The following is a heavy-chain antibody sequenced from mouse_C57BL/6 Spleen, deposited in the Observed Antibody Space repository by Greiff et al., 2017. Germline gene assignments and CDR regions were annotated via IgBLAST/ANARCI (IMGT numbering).Heavy chain of an antibody. V-gene: IGHV5-9-1*02. D-gene: IGHD2-2*01. J-gene: IGHJ3*01. CDR2: ISSGGDYI. CDR1: GFTFSSYA. CDR3: TREGVTTTWFAY. Sequence: DVQLVESGEGLVKPGGSLKLSCAASGFTFSSYAMSWVRQTPEKRLEWVAYISSGGDYIYYADTVKGRFTISRDNARNTLYLQMSSLKSEDTAMYYCTREGVTTTWFAYWGQGTLVTVSA.